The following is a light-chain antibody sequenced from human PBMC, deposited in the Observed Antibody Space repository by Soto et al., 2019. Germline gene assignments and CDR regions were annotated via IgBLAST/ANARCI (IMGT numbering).Light chain of an antibody. CDR2: GAS. Sequence: EIVLTQSPGTLSLSPGERATLSCRASQSVSSDYLAWYQQKPGQTPRRLIYGASSRATGIPDRFSGAGSGSDCTLTISRLEPEDFAMYYCQQYGSSPPHTFGQGTKLEIK. V-gene: IGKV3-20*01. CDR1: QSVSSDY. CDR3: QQYGSSPPHT. J-gene: IGKJ2*01.